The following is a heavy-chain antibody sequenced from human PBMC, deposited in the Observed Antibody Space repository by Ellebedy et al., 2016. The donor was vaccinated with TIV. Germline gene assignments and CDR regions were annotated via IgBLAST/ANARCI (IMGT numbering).Heavy chain of an antibody. CDR3: ARVGVIAANDY. V-gene: IGHV3-21*01. CDR1: GFTFSSHT. J-gene: IGHJ4*02. D-gene: IGHD2-15*01. Sequence: GESLKISCAASGFTFSSHTMSWVRQAPGKGLEWVSCISSTNKYIYYADSVTGRFTVSRDNATDSLYLQMNSLRSEDTAIYYCARVGVIAANDYWGQGTLVTVSS. CDR2: ISSTNKYI.